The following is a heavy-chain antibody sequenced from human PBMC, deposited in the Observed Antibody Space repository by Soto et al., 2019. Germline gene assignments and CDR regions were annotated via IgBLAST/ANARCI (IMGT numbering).Heavy chain of an antibody. D-gene: IGHD2-21*01. Sequence: QITLKESGPTLVKPTQTLTLTCAFSGFSLSTSGVGVGWIRRPPGKALEWLALIYWYDDKRYSPSLKCRLTITKDTSKNQVVLTMTNMDPVDTATYYCAHYRRGESFDCWGQGTGITVSS. CDR2: IYWYDDK. CDR1: GFSLSTSGVG. V-gene: IGHV2-5*01. J-gene: IGHJ4*02. CDR3: AHYRRGESFDC.